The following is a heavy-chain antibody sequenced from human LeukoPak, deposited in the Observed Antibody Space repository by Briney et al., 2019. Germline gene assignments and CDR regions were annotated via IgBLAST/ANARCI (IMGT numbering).Heavy chain of an antibody. D-gene: IGHD2-2*01. J-gene: IGHJ6*03. Sequence: GGSLRLSCEASGFTFSTYSMNWVRQAPGQGQERVSYISSNGTTRYYADSVKGRFTISRDNAKNSLYLQMNSLRAEDTAVYYCARDAIMDVWGKGTTVTVSS. V-gene: IGHV3-48*01. CDR2: ISSNGTTR. CDR1: GFTFSTYS. CDR3: ARDAIMDV.